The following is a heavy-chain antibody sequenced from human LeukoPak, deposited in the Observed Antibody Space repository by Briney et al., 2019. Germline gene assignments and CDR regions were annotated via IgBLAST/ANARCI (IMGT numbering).Heavy chain of an antibody. J-gene: IGHJ4*02. Sequence: SETLSLTCTVSGGSISSYYWSWIRQPPGKGLEWIGYIYDSGSSNYNPSLKSRVTISVDTSKNQFSLKLSSVTAADTAVYYCARFGSGWHYFDYWGQGTLVTVSS. CDR3: ARFGSGWHYFDY. CDR1: GGSISSYY. V-gene: IGHV4-59*01. CDR2: IYDSGSS. D-gene: IGHD6-19*01.